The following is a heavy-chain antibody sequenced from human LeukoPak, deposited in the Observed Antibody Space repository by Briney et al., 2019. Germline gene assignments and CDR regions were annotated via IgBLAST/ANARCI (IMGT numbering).Heavy chain of an antibody. V-gene: IGHV1-2*02. J-gene: IGHJ4*02. CDR3: ATRAPFEY. Sequence: ASVKVSCKASGYTFTGYYMHWVRQAPGQGLEWMGWINPNSGGTNYAQKFQGRVTLTTDTSTSTVYMELSSLRSDDTAIYYCATRAPFEYWGQGTLIIVS. CDR2: INPNSGGT. CDR1: GYTFTGYY.